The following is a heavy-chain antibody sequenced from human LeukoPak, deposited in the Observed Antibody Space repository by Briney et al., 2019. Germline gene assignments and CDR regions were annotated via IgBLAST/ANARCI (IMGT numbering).Heavy chain of an antibody. Sequence: SETLSLTCTVSGGSISSYYWSWLRQPPGKELEWIGYIYYSGSTNYTPSLNTPFTISVDTSKNQFSLNLSPVTAADTAVYSCARMGVELQSSYYYYMDVCGKGTTVTVSS. CDR1: GGSISSYY. V-gene: IGHV4-59*01. J-gene: IGHJ6*03. CDR2: IYYSGST. CDR3: ARMGVELQSSYYYYMDV. D-gene: IGHD1-7*01.